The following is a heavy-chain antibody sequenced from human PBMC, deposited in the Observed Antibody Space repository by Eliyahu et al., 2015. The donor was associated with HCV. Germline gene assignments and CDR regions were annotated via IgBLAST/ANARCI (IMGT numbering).Heavy chain of an antibody. CDR1: GYGFSNFW. D-gene: IGHD3-10*01. CDR2: VNPRDSDI. J-gene: IGHJ4*02. Sequence: EVQLVQSSAEVKQTGESLKISCQASGYGFSNFWIAWVRQLPGKGLECMGMVNPRDSDITYSPSFQGQVSISVDMSISTAYLQWSSLKASDTATYFCARSNYNGYFDFWGQGTLVTVSS. CDR3: ARSNYNGYFDF. V-gene: IGHV5-51*03.